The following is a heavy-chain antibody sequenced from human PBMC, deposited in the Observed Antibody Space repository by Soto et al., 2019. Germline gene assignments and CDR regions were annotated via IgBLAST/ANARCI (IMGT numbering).Heavy chain of an antibody. V-gene: IGHV4-30-4*01. J-gene: IGHJ5*02. Sequence: SETLSLTCTVSGGSISSGDYYWSWIRQPPGKGLEWIGYIYYSGSTYYNPSLKSRVTISVDTSKNQFSLKLSSVTAADTAVYYCARDLRLLYCSGGSCYSSSNWFDPWGQGTLVTVPQ. CDR1: GGSISSGDYY. CDR2: IYYSGST. D-gene: IGHD2-15*01. CDR3: ARDLRLLYCSGGSCYSSSNWFDP.